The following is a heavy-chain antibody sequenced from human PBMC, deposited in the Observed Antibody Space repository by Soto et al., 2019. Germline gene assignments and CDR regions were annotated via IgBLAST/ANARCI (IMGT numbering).Heavy chain of an antibody. CDR1: GYTFTSYG. CDR3: ARNGGYYYLDY. D-gene: IGHD4-17*01. V-gene: IGHV1-18*04. J-gene: IGHJ4*02. CDR2: ISGYNGDT. Sequence: ASVEVSCKASGYTFTSYGINWVRQAPGQGLEWMGWISGYNGDTNHAQKFQGRVTMTIDTSTTTAYLELRSLRYDDTAVYYCARNGGYYYLDYWGQGTLVTVSS.